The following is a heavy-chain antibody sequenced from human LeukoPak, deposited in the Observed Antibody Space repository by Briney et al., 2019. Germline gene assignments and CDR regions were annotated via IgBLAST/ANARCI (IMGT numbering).Heavy chain of an antibody. Sequence: SETLSLTCTVSGGSVSSGSYYWSWIRQPPGKGLEWIGYTYYSGSTNYNPSLKSRVTISVDTSKNQFSLKLSSVTAADTAVYYCARAAADRFDPWGQGTLVTVSS. D-gene: IGHD6-13*01. CDR1: GGSVSSGSYY. CDR3: ARAAADRFDP. V-gene: IGHV4-61*01. J-gene: IGHJ5*02. CDR2: TYYSGST.